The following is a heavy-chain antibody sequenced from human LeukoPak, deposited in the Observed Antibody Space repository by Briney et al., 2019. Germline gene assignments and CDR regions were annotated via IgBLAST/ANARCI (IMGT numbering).Heavy chain of an antibody. Sequence: PGGSLRLSCAASGLIFSNYAMTWVRQAPGKGLEWVSSITGNSGTTKYADSVKGRFTMSRDNSRNTLYLQMDSLRAEDTAVYYCAKDPNGDYIGAFDAWGPGTMVTVSS. CDR1: GLIFSNYA. CDR3: AKDPNGDYIGAFDA. CDR2: ITGNSGTT. D-gene: IGHD2-8*01. J-gene: IGHJ3*01. V-gene: IGHV3-23*01.